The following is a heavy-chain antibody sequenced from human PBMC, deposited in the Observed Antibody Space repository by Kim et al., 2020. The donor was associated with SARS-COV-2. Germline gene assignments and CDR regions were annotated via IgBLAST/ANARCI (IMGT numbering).Heavy chain of an antibody. Sequence: RGGKNYAQEFQGRVTITRDTSISTVYMEMTTLISDDTAVYYCARGSLLDYWGQGTLVTVSS. J-gene: IGHJ4*02. V-gene: IGHV1-2*02. CDR3: ARGSLLDY. CDR2: RGGK.